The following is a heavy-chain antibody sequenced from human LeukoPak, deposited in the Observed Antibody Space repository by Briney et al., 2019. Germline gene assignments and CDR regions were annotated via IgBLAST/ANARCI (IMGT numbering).Heavy chain of an antibody. CDR3: ANPRYDSSGYYYVD. CDR1: GYTFIDYT. V-gene: IGHV1-3*01. CDR2: INGGSGNT. J-gene: IGHJ4*02. D-gene: IGHD3-22*01. Sequence: ASVNVSCKASGYTFIDYTMHWLSQAPGQRLDWMGWINGGSGNTKYSPEFQGRVTITRDTSASTGYMELSSLRSEDTAVYYCANPRYDSSGYYYVDWGQGTLVTVSS.